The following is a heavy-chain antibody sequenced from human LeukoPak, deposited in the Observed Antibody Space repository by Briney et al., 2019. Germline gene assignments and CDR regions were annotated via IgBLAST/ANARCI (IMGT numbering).Heavy chain of an antibody. J-gene: IGHJ6*03. CDR1: GYTFTGYY. CDR2: INPNSGGT. V-gene: IGHV1-2*02. D-gene: IGHD6-6*01. CDR3: ARTQEYSSSPSDYYYYYMDV. Sequence: GASVKVSCKASGYTFTGYYMHWVRQAPGQGLEWMGWINPNSGGTNYAQKFQGRVTMTRGTSISTAYMELSRLRSDDTAVYYCARTQEYSSSPSDYYYYYMDVWGKGTTVTVSS.